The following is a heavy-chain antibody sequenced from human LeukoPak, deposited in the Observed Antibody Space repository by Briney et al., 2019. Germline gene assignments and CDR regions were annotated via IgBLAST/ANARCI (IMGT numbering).Heavy chain of an antibody. J-gene: IGHJ4*02. CDR1: GFSFSTYN. CDR2: ISGSGGST. Sequence: PGGSLRLSCAASGFSFSTYNMNWVRQAPGKGLEWVSAISGSGGSTYYADSVKGRFTISRDNAKNSLYLQMNSLRAEDTAVYYCARSTYDYVWGSYRWGYYFDYWGQGTLVTVSS. V-gene: IGHV3-21*01. D-gene: IGHD3-16*02. CDR3: ARSTYDYVWGSYRWGYYFDY.